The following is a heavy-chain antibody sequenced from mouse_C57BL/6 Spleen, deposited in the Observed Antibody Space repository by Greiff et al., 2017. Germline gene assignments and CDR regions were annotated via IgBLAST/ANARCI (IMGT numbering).Heavy chain of an antibody. CDR1: GFTFTDYY. V-gene: IGHV7-3*01. J-gene: IGHJ1*03. D-gene: IGHD2-4*01. Sequence: EVKLMESGGGLVQPGGSLSLSCAASGFTFTDYYMSWVRQPPGKALEWLGFIRNKANGYTTEYSASVKGRFTISRDNSQSILYLQMNALRAEDSATYYCARYGDYYDYFDVWGTGTTVTVSS. CDR2: IRNKANGYTT. CDR3: ARYGDYYDYFDV.